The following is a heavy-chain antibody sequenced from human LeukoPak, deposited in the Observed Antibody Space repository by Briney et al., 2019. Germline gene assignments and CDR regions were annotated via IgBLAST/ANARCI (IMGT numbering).Heavy chain of an antibody. D-gene: IGHD1-26*01. Sequence: ASVKVSCKASGYTFTGYYMHWVRQAPGQGLEWLGWINPNSGGTNYAQKFQGRVTMTRDTSISTAYMELSRLRSDDTAVYYCARVLSGSYSEYFQRWGQDTLVTVSS. V-gene: IGHV1-2*02. CDR2: INPNSGGT. CDR3: ARVLSGSYSEYFQR. CDR1: GYTFTGYY. J-gene: IGHJ1*01.